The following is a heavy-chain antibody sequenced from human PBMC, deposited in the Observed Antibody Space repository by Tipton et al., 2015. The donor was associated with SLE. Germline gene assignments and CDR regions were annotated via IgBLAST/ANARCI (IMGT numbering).Heavy chain of an antibody. CDR1: GFTFSDYE. CDR3: ARRRQSNYYGMDV. CDR2: INNSGSSR. J-gene: IGHJ6*02. V-gene: IGHV3-48*03. D-gene: IGHD6-19*01. Sequence: GSLRLSCVASGFTFSDYEMYWVRQAPGKGLERVSHINNSGSSRYSADSVMGRFTISRDNAKNSLFLQMNGLTVEDTAVYYCARRRQSNYYGMDVWGQGTTVTVSS.